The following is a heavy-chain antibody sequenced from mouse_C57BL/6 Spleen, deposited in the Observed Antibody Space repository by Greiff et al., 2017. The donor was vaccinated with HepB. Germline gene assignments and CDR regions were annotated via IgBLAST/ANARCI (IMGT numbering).Heavy chain of an antibody. D-gene: IGHD1-1*01. J-gene: IGHJ2*01. Sequence: EVQVVESGGGLVKPGGSLKLSCAASGFTFSSYAMSWVRQTPEKRLEWVATISDGGSYTYYPDNVKGRFTISRDNAKNNLYLQMSHLKSEDTAMYYCARSYGSSYGGFPYFDYWGQGTTLTVSS. V-gene: IGHV5-4*01. CDR1: GFTFSSYA. CDR3: ARSYGSSYGGFPYFDY. CDR2: ISDGGSYT.